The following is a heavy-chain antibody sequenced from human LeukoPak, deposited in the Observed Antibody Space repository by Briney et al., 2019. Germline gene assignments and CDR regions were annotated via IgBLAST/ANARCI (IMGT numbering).Heavy chain of an antibody. Sequence: GGSLRLSCAASGFNFRTYWMHWVRQAPGKGLEWVSYINSDGSSTNYADSVKGRFTISRDNAKNTLYLQMNSLRDEDTAVYYCARGFSNIPAGAFDIWGQGTMVTVSS. J-gene: IGHJ3*02. CDR3: ARGFSNIPAGAFDI. CDR1: GFNFRTYW. D-gene: IGHD2-21*01. CDR2: INSDGSST. V-gene: IGHV3-74*01.